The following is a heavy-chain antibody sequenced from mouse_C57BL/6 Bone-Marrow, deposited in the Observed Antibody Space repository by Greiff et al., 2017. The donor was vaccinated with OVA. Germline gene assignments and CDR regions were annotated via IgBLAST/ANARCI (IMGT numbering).Heavy chain of an antibody. CDR2: IYIGNGYT. CDR3: ARLSYYYAMDY. Sequence: EVHLVESGAELVRPGSSVKMSCKPSGYTFTSYGINWVKQRPGQGLEWIGYIYIGNGYTEYNEKFKGKATLTSDTSSSTAYMQLSSLTSEDSAIYFCARLSYYYAMDYWGQGTSVTVSS. V-gene: IGHV1-58*01. CDR1: GYTFTSYG. J-gene: IGHJ4*01.